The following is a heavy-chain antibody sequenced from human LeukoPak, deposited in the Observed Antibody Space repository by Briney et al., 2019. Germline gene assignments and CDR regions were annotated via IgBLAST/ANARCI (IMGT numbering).Heavy chain of an antibody. CDR1: GYTFTSYD. CDR2: MNPNSGNT. Sequence: ASVKVSCKASGYTFTSYDINWVRQATGQGLEWMGWMNPNSGNTGYAQKFQGRVTITRNTSINTAYMELSSLRSEDTAVYYCARVPSGGDRFDPWGQGTLVTVSS. J-gene: IGHJ5*02. D-gene: IGHD3-16*01. CDR3: ARVPSGGDRFDP. V-gene: IGHV1-8*03.